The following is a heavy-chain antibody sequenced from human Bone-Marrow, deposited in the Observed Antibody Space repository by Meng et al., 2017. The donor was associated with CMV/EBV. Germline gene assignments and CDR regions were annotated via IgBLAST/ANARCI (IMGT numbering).Heavy chain of an antibody. J-gene: IGHJ4*02. CDR1: GFTFSSYS. CDR3: VRGLRIVGATAIDY. V-gene: IGHV3-48*04. D-gene: IGHD1-26*01. CDR2: ISSSSSTI. Sequence: GESLKISCAASGFTFSSYSMKWVRQAPGKGLEWVSYISSSSSTIYYADSVKGRFTISRDNAKNSVYLQMNSLSAEDTAVYYCVRGLRIVGATAIDYWGQGTLVTVSS.